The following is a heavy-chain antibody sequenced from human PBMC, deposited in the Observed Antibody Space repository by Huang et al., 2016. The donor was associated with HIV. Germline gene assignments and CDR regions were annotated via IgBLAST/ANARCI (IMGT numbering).Heavy chain of an antibody. CDR2: IYATGTT. Sequence: QVQLQESGPGLVKPSQTLSLICSVSGDSLTSRMNYYWTWVRQPAGQGLEYVGRIYATGTTYYNPSLKTRVSISLDTSKNQFSLRLTSMTAADTAVYYCARATYRDFEYSFDFWGQGIVVTVSS. V-gene: IGHV4-61*02. CDR3: ARATYRDFEYSFDF. J-gene: IGHJ4*02. CDR1: GDSLTSRMNYY. D-gene: IGHD2-21*01.